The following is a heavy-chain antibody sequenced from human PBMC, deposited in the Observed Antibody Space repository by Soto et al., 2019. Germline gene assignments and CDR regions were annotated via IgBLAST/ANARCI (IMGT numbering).Heavy chain of an antibody. CDR3: ARALYYYDNSGLAY. D-gene: IGHD3-22*01. J-gene: IGHJ4*02. Sequence: QVRLEHSGPEVKKTGASVKVSCKASGYTFTSYGISWVRQAPGQGLEWMGWINIYSGDANYAQSFQDRVTMTRDTSTNTVYMEMRTLRSDDTAVYYCARALYYYDNSGLAYWGQGTLVTVSS. CDR1: GYTFTSYG. V-gene: IGHV1-18*01. CDR2: INIYSGDA.